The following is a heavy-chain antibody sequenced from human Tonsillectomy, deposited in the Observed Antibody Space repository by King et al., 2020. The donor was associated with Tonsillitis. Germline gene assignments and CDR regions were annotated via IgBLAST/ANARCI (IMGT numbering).Heavy chain of an antibody. D-gene: IGHD1-14*01. CDR3: ARTPGTDGRWLRAYFDY. CDR1: GFTFSSYS. J-gene: IGHJ4*02. CDR2: ISYDGSNK. V-gene: IGHV3-30*04. Sequence: VQLVESGGGVVQSGRSLRLSCAASGFTFSSYSMHWVRQAPGKGLEWVAVISYDGSNKYYADSVKGRFTISRDNSKNTLYLQMISLGAEDTAVYSCARTPGTDGRWLRAYFDYWGQGTLVTVSS.